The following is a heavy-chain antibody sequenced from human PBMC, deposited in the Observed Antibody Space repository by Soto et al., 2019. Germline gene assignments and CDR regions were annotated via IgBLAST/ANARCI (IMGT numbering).Heavy chain of an antibody. D-gene: IGHD3-10*01. V-gene: IGHV4-34*01. J-gene: IGHJ6*03. CDR1: GGSFSGYY. CDR3: ARGKYYYGSWSPYFHRYYMDV. Sequence: SETLSLTCAVYGGSFSGYYWSWIRQPPGKGQEWIGEINHSGSTNYNPSLKSRVTISVDTSKNQFSLKLSSVTAADTAVYYCARGKYYYGSWSPYFHRYYMDVWGKGTTVIVSS. CDR2: INHSGST.